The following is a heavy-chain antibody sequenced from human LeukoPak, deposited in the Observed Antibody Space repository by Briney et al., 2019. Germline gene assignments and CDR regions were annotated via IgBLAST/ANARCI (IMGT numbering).Heavy chain of an antibody. Sequence: KPSETLSLTCTVSGGSISSYYWSWIRQPPGKRLEWIGYIYYSGSTNYNPSLKSRVTISVDTSKNQFSLKLSSVTAADTAVYYCAREGIYYYDSSGSSGAFDIWGQGTMVTVSS. CDR1: GGSISSYY. D-gene: IGHD3-22*01. V-gene: IGHV4-59*01. J-gene: IGHJ3*02. CDR3: AREGIYYYDSSGSSGAFDI. CDR2: IYYSGST.